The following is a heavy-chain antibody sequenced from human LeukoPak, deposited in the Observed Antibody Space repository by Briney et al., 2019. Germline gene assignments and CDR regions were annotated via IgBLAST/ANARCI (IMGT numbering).Heavy chain of an antibody. CDR3: ARRVGSSESSYYFDY. D-gene: IGHD3-22*01. Sequence: HPGGSLRLSCAASGFTFNIYWMHWVRQAPGKGLVGVSLISSDGSITSYADSVKGRFTISRDNAKNTVYLQMNSLRVEDTAVYYCARRVGSSESSYYFDYWGQGTLVTVSS. V-gene: IGHV3-74*01. CDR1: GFTFNIYW. J-gene: IGHJ4*02. CDR2: ISSDGSIT.